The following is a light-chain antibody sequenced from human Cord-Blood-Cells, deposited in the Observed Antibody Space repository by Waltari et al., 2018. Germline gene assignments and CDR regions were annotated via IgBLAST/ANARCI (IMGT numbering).Light chain of an antibody. CDR1: QSISSY. Sequence: DLQMTQSPSSLSASVADRVIITCRASQSISSYLNWYQQKPGKAPKLLIYAASSLQSGVPSMFSGSGSGTDFTLTISSLQPEDFATYYCQQSYSTPPTFGGGTKVEIK. CDR2: AAS. J-gene: IGKJ4*01. CDR3: QQSYSTPPT. V-gene: IGKV1-39*01.